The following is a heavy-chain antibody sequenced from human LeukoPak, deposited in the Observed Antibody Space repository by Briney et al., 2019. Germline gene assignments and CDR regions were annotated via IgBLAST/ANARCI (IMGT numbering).Heavy chain of an antibody. D-gene: IGHD2-15*01. CDR3: ARGIYCSGGSCYSEGFDY. Sequence: SETLSLTCAVYGGSFSGYYWSWIRQPPGKGLEWIGEINHGGSTNYNPSLKSRVTISVDTSKNQFSLKLSSVTTADTAVYYCARGIYCSGGSCYSEGFDYWGQGTLVTVSS. CDR1: GGSFSGYY. V-gene: IGHV4-34*01. J-gene: IGHJ4*02. CDR2: INHGGST.